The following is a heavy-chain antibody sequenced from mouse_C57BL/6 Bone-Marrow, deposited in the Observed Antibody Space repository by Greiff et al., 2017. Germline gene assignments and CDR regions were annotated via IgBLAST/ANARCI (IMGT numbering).Heavy chain of an antibody. Sequence: QVQLKQSGPELVKPGASVKISCKASGYAFSSSWMHWVKQRPGKGLEWIGRIYPGDGDTNYNGKLKGKATLTADKSSSTAYMQLSSLTSEDSAVYFCARNSRFAYWGQGTLVTVSA. CDR3: ARNSRFAY. J-gene: IGHJ3*01. CDR2: IYPGDGDT. CDR1: GYAFSSSW. D-gene: IGHD6-1*01. V-gene: IGHV1-82*01.